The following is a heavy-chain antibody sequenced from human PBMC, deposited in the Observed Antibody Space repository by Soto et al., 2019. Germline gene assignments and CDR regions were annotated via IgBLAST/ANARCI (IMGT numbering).Heavy chain of an antibody. CDR1: GFTFSGSA. CDR3: HALYDFEDLNWFDP. Sequence: EVQLVESGGGLVQPGGSLKLSCAASGFTFSGSAMHWVRQASGKGLEWVGRIRSKANSYATAYAASVNGRFTISRDDSKNTAYLQMNSLKTEDTAVYYCHALYDFEDLNWFDPWGQGTLVTVSS. V-gene: IGHV3-73*01. CDR2: IRSKANSYAT. D-gene: IGHD3-3*01. J-gene: IGHJ5*02.